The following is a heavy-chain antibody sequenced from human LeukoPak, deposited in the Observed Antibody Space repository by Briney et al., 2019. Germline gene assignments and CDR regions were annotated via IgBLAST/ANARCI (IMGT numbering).Heavy chain of an antibody. D-gene: IGHD2-21*02. CDR3: ARGAYCGGDCYLDY. J-gene: IGHJ4*02. CDR2: IYTSGST. CDR1: GGSISSGSYY. Sequence: SETLSLTCTVSGGSISSGSYYWSCIRQPAGKGLEWIGRIYTSGSTNYNPSLKSRVTISVDTSKNQFSLKLSSVTAADTAVYYCARGAYCGGDCYLDYWGQGTLVTVSS. V-gene: IGHV4-61*02.